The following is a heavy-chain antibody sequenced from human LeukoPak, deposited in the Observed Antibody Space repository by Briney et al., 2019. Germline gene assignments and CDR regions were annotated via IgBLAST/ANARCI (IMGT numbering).Heavy chain of an antibody. CDR3: AREDNRGVYDDGFDI. V-gene: IGHV3-53*01. J-gene: IGHJ3*02. CDR1: GFPVSKNL. Sequence: GGSLRPSRAASGFPVSKNLMYRVRQAPGEGLEWVSVIHSDGNTLYADSVEGRFTISGDNFKNTVYLQMSSLRAEDTAVYYCAREDNRGVYDDGFDIWGQGTMVTVSS. CDR2: IHSDGNT. D-gene: IGHD5/OR15-5a*01.